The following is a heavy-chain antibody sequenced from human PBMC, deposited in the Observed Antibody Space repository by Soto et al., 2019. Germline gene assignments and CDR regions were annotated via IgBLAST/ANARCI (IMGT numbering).Heavy chain of an antibody. D-gene: IGHD2-2*01. CDR1: GGTFSSYT. Sequence: GASVKVSCKASGGTFSSYTISWVRQAPGQGLEWMGRIIPILGIANYAQKFQGRVTITADKSTSTAYMELSSLRSEDTAVYYCAATLTYCSSTSCATGAFDIRGQGTMVTVSS. V-gene: IGHV1-69*02. CDR2: IIPILGIA. J-gene: IGHJ3*02. CDR3: AATLTYCSSTSCATGAFDI.